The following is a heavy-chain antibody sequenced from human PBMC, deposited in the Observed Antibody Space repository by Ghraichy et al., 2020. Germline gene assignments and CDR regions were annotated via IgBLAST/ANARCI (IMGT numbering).Heavy chain of an antibody. Sequence: SETLSLTCAVYGGSFSGYYWSWIRQPPGKGLEWIGEINHSGSTNYNPSLKSRVTISVDTSKNQFSLKLSSVTAADTAVYYCARYCSSTSCYTHYYYYGMDVWGQGTTVTVSS. CDR2: INHSGST. J-gene: IGHJ6*02. V-gene: IGHV4-34*01. CDR3: ARYCSSTSCYTHYYYYGMDV. CDR1: GGSFSGYY. D-gene: IGHD2-2*02.